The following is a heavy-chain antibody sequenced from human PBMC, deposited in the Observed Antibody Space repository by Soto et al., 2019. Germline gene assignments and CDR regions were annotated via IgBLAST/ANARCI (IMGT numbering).Heavy chain of an antibody. V-gene: IGHV3-48*03. J-gene: IGHJ5*02. CDR2: ISSGGKTI. D-gene: IGHD3-3*01. Sequence: EVQLVESGGGLVQPGGSLRLSCVASGFTFSDYEMNWIRQAPGKGLEWVSCISSGGKTIYYADSVQSRFTISRDDAKNSLYLQMNSLRDEDTAVYFCASRIGYFGRYDPWGQGTQVTVSS. CDR3: ASRIGYFGRYDP. CDR1: GFTFSDYE.